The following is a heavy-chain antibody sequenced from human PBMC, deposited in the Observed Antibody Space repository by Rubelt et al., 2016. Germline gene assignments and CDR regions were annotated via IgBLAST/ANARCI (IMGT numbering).Heavy chain of an antibody. Sequence: VQLVESGEGLVQPGGSLRLSCAVSGFSFTDYHMSWVRQAPGKGLEWVSSLSSTGRYKYYVDSVKGRFTISRDNARNSVYLKMSSLRADETAVYYCTKDGDVGNPFDIWGQGTIVTVS. J-gene: IGHJ3*02. CDR2: LSSTGRYK. D-gene: IGHD7-27*01. CDR1: GFSFTDYH. V-gene: IGHV3-21*01. CDR3: TKDGDVGNPFDI.